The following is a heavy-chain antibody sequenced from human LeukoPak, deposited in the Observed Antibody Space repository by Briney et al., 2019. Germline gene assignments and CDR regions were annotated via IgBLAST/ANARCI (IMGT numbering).Heavy chain of an antibody. CDR1: GYRFTDFW. V-gene: IGHV5-51*01. D-gene: IGHD3-16*02. Sequence: GESLKISCKGSGYRFTDFWIAWVRQMPGKGLEWMGIIYPDDSDTRYSPSFQGQVTISADKSISTAYLQWSSLKASDTAMYYCARHSKGRLGELSLYGMDVWGQGTTVTVSS. J-gene: IGHJ6*02. CDR3: ARHSKGRLGELSLYGMDV. CDR2: IYPDDSDT.